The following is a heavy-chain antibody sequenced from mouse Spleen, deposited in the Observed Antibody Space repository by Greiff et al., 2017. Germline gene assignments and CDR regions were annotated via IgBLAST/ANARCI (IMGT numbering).Heavy chain of an antibody. CDR2: INSDGGST. Sequence: EVQVVESGGGLVQPGESLKLSCESYEYEFPSHDMYWVRKTPEKRLELVAAINSDGGSTYYPDTMERRFIISRDNTEKTLYLQVSRLRSEDTALYYCAKQGTGTCWYFDVWGAGTTVTVSS. V-gene: IGHV5-2*01. D-gene: IGHD4-1*01. CDR1: EYEFPSHD. J-gene: IGHJ1*01. CDR3: AKQGTGTCWYFDV.